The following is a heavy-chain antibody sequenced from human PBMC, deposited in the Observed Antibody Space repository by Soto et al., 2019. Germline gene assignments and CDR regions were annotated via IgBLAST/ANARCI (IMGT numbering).Heavy chain of an antibody. CDR3: AKITSERDLPNQVDY. Sequence: QAGGSLRLSCAASGFTFSTYGMNWVRQAPGKGLEWVSSISAAGDDILYADSVKGRFTISRDNSKSTLYLQMNSLRVEDTALYFCAKITSERDLPNQVDYWGRGTLVTVSS. J-gene: IGHJ4*02. CDR2: ISAAGDDI. CDR1: GFTFSTYG. D-gene: IGHD6-25*01. V-gene: IGHV3-23*01.